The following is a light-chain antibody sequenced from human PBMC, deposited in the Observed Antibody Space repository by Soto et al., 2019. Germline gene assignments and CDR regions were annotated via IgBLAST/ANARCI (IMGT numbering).Light chain of an antibody. V-gene: IGLV2-14*01. J-gene: IGLJ1*01. CDR1: SSDVGGYNY. CDR2: EVS. CDR3: SSYTSSSTRV. Sequence: QSVLTQPASVSGSPGQSITISCTWTSSDVGGYNYVSWYQQHPGKAPKLMIYEVSNRPSGVSNRFSGSKSGNTASLTISGLQAEDEADYYCSSYTSSSTRVFGTGTKVTVL.